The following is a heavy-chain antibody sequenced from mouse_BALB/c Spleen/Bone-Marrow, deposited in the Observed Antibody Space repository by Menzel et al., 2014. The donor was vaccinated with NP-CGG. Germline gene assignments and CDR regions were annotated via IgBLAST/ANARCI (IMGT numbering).Heavy chain of an antibody. V-gene: IGHV1-9*01. CDR3: ARFRSYTMDS. CDR1: GYTFSSLW. J-gene: IGHJ4*01. Sequence: QVQLQQPGAELMKPGASVKISCRATGYTFSSLWIEWMKQRPGHGLEWIGEILPGSDSTNYHEKFKGKATFTADPSSETVYMQLSSLTSEDSAVYYCARFRSYTMDSWGQGTSVTVSS. CDR2: ILPGSDST.